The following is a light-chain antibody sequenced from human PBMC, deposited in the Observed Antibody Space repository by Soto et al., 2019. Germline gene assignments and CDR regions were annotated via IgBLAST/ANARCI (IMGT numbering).Light chain of an antibody. CDR1: TSNIGSQT. CDR3: QSYDRSLRGYV. CDR2: IDN. Sequence: QSVLTQPPSASGTPGQRVSISCSGSTSNIGSQTVNWYQRLPGTAPKLLIYIDNQRPSGVPDRFSGSKSGTSASLAITGVQAEDEADYYCQSYDRSLRGYVFGTGTKLTVL. V-gene: IGLV1-44*01. J-gene: IGLJ1*01.